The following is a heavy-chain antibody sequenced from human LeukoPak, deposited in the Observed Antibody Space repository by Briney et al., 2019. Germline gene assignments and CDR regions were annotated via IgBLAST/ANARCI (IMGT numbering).Heavy chain of an antibody. CDR1: VFIFSSYE. CDR3: ARFARFGDLQGGGYFDY. J-gene: IGHJ4*02. D-gene: IGHD3-16*01. Sequence: GGSLRLSCAAAVFIFSSYETNWVRQAPGKGLEWVSYISSGGSIIYYADSVRGRFTISRDNAKNSLYLQMNSLRAEDTAVYYCARFARFGDLQGGGYFDYWGQGTLVTVSS. V-gene: IGHV3-48*03. CDR2: ISSGGSII.